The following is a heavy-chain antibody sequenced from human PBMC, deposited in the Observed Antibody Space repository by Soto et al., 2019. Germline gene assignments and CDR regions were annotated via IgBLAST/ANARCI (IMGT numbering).Heavy chain of an antibody. CDR1: GGSISSSSYY. V-gene: IGHV4-39*01. CDR3: ARHDVVVPAALPDY. J-gene: IGHJ4*02. D-gene: IGHD2-2*02. CDR2: IYYSGST. Sequence: SETLSLTCTVSGGSISSSSYYWGWIRQPPGKGLEWIGSIYYSGSTYYNPSLKSRVTISVDTSKNQFSLKLSSVTAADTAVYYCARHDVVVPAALPDYWGQGTLVTVSS.